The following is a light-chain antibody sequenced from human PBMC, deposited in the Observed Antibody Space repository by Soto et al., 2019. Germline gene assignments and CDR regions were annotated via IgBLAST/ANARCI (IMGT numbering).Light chain of an antibody. V-gene: IGKV3-20*01. CDR1: QSVSSY. CDR2: GAS. Sequence: EIVLTQSPATLSLSPGERATLSCRASQSVSSYLAWYQQTPGQAPRLLIYGASSRASGIPARFSGSGSGTDFTLTISRLEPEDFAVYYCQQYGSSPTFGQGTRLEIK. J-gene: IGKJ5*01. CDR3: QQYGSSPT.